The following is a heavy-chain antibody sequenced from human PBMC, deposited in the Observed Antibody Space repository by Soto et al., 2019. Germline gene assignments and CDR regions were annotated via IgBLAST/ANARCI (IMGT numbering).Heavy chain of an antibody. CDR3: AGSDQYYYDSSAPGAFDI. CDR1: GYTFTGYY. J-gene: IGHJ3*02. CDR2: INPNSGGT. Sequence: ASVKVSCKASGYTFTGYYMHWERQAPGQGLERMGWINPNSGGTNYAQKFQGRVTMTRDTSISTAYMELSRLRSDDTAVYYCAGSDQYYYDSSAPGAFDIWGQGTMVTVSS. V-gene: IGHV1-2*02. D-gene: IGHD3-22*01.